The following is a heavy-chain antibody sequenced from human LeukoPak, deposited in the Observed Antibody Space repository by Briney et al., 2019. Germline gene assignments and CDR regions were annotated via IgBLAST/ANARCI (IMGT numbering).Heavy chain of an antibody. D-gene: IGHD6-6*01. CDR3: ASGYSSSASDY. J-gene: IGHJ4*02. CDR2: IFYSGST. V-gene: IGHV4-39*07. CDR1: GGSISSSSYY. Sequence: NPSETLSLTCTVSGGSISSSSYYWGWIRQPPGKGLEWIGSIFYSGSTSYNPSLKSRVTISVDTSKNQFSLKLSSVTAADTAVYYCASGYSSSASDYWGQGTLVTVSS.